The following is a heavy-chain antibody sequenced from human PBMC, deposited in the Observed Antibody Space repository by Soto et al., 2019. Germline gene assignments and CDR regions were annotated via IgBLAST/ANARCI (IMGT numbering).Heavy chain of an antibody. CDR2: ISGSGGST. CDR3: AKVLYDFWSGIPRYYGMDV. CDR1: GCTFSSYA. V-gene: IGHV3-23*01. D-gene: IGHD3-3*01. J-gene: IGHJ6*02. Sequence: GGSLRLSCAASGCTFSSYAMSWVRQAPGKGLEWVSAISGSGGSTYYADSVKGRFTISRDNSKNTLYLQMNSLRAEDTAVYYCAKVLYDFWSGIPRYYGMDVWGQGTTVTVSS.